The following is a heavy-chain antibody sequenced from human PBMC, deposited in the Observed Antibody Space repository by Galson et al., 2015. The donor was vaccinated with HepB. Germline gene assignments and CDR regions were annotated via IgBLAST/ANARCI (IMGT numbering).Heavy chain of an antibody. CDR3: ARDSAYSMIVVVPYWYFDL. Sequence: SETLSLTCTVSGGSINSSNYYWVWIRQSPGKGLEWIGSMHYSGSTYQNQSLKSRATISIDTSKNQFSLKLSSVTAADTAVYYCARDSAYSMIVVVPYWYFDLWGRGTLVTVSS. CDR1: GGSINSSNYY. D-gene: IGHD3-22*01. CDR2: MHYSGST. J-gene: IGHJ2*01. V-gene: IGHV4-39*07.